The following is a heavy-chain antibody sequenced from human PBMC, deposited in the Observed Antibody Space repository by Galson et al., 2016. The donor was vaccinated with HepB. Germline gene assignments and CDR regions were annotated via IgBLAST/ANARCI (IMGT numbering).Heavy chain of an antibody. CDR3: AREVQGALVALDV. Sequence: SLRLSCATSGITFGDSGMSWVRQAPGKGLEWLANIKGDGGYIHLVDSVKGRFTISRDNGKKSLYMQMSSLMADDTAVYYCAREVQGALVALDVWGQGTMVTVSS. CDR2: IKGDGGYI. D-gene: IGHD3-10*01. V-gene: IGHV3-7*01. CDR1: GITFGDSG. J-gene: IGHJ3*01.